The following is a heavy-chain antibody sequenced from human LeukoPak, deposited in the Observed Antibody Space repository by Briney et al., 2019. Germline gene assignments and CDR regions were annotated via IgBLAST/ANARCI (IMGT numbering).Heavy chain of an antibody. CDR2: INPDGSST. J-gene: IGHJ5*02. CDR1: GFTFSSDW. V-gene: IGHV3-74*01. Sequence: QPGGSLRLSCAASGFTFSSDWMDWVRHAPGKGLVWVSRINPDGSSTNYADSVKGRFTISRDNAKNTLYLQMNSLRAEDTAVYYCARPLGLGWFDPWGQGAPVTGSS. CDR3: ARPLGLGWFDP.